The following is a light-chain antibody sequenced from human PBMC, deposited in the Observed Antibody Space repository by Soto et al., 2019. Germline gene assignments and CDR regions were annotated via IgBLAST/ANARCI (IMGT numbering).Light chain of an antibody. CDR1: SSDVGGYNY. CDR2: DVS. J-gene: IGLJ2*01. Sequence: QSALTQPASVSGSPGQSITISCTGTSSDVGGYNYVSWYQQHPGKAPKLMIYDVSSRPSGVSNRFSGSKSGNTASLTISGLQAEGEADYYCSSYTSSSTRVFGGGPKL. CDR3: SSYTSSSTRV. V-gene: IGLV2-14*01.